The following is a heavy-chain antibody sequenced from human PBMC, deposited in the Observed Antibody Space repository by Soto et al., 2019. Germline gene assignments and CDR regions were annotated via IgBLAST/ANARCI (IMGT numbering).Heavy chain of an antibody. Sequence: GGSLRLSCAASGFTFSSYAMSWVRQAPGKGLEWVSAISGSGGSTYYADSVKGRFTISRDNSKNTLYLQMNSLRAEDTAVYYCAKDGSMVADRRDLYYYYMDVWGKGTTVTVSS. D-gene: IGHD2-15*01. J-gene: IGHJ6*03. CDR3: AKDGSMVADRRDLYYYYMDV. V-gene: IGHV3-23*01. CDR2: ISGSGGST. CDR1: GFTFSSYA.